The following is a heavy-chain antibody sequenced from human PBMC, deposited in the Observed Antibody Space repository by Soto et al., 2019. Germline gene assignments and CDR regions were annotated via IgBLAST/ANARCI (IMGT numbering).Heavy chain of an antibody. D-gene: IGHD3-22*01. CDR1: GGSFSGYY. V-gene: IGHV4-34*01. J-gene: IGHJ4*02. CDR3: ATWYYYDSSGYYSSDY. CDR2: INHSGST. Sequence: SETLSLTCAVYGGSFSGYYWSWIRQPPGKGLEWIGEINHSGSTNYNPSLKSRVTISVDTSKNQFSLKLSSVTAADTAVYYCATWYYYDSSGYYSSDYWGQGTLVTVS.